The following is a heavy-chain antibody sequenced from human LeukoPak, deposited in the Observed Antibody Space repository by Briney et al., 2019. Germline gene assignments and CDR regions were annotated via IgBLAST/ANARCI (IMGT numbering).Heavy chain of an antibody. D-gene: IGHD3-22*01. CDR3: AKDSSGYHNWFDP. V-gene: IGHV3-23*01. J-gene: IGHJ5*02. CDR1: GFTFSSYD. Sequence: GGSLRLSCAASGFTFSSYDMTWVRQAPGRGLEWVSSIRPSGDNTYYGDSVKGRFTVSRDSSKNTLYLQMNSLRAEDTAVYYCAKDSSGYHNWFDPWGQGTLVTVSS. CDR2: IRPSGDNT.